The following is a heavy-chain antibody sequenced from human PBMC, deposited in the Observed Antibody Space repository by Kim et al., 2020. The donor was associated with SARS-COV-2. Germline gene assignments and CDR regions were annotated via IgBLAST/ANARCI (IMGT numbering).Heavy chain of an antibody. CDR3: AGDRYGSGMDAFDI. Sequence: SETLSLTCTVSGGSISSSSYYWGWIRQPPGKGLEWIGSIYYSGSTYYNPSLKSRVTITVDTSKNQFSLKLSSVTAADTAVYYCAGDRYGSGMDAFDIWGQGTMVTVSS. D-gene: IGHD3-10*01. CDR1: GGSISSSSYY. J-gene: IGHJ3*02. CDR2: IYYSGST. V-gene: IGHV4-39*07.